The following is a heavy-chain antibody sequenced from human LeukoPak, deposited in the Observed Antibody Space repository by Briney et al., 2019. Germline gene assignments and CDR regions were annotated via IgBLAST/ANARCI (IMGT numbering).Heavy chain of an antibody. CDR1: GYTFTSYY. V-gene: IGHV1-46*01. Sequence: ASVKVACKASGYTFTSYYMHWVRQAPGQGLEWMGIINPSGGSTRNAQKFQGRVTMTRDMSTSTVYMELSSLRSEDTAVYYCARGGAAYSSSYHFDYWGQGTLVTVSS. D-gene: IGHD6-13*01. CDR3: ARGGAAYSSSYHFDY. J-gene: IGHJ4*02. CDR2: INPSGGST.